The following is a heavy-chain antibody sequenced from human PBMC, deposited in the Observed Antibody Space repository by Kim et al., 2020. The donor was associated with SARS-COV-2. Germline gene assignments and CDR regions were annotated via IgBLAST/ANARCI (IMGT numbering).Heavy chain of an antibody. CDR3: ARDKGLHSSGWFDP. Sequence: ADSVEGRFTISRDNAKNSLYLQMNSLRAEDTAVYYCARDKGLHSSGWFDPWGQGTLVTVSS. V-gene: IGHV3-11*06. J-gene: IGHJ5*02. D-gene: IGHD5-18*01.